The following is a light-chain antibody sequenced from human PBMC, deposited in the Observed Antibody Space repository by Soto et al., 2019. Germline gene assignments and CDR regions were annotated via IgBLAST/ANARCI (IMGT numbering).Light chain of an antibody. CDR3: QQYKNWPRT. V-gene: IGKV3-15*01. CDR1: QSVSSN. CDR2: GAS. J-gene: IGKJ1*01. Sequence: EMVMTQSPATLSVSPGERATLSCRASQSVSSNLAWYQQKPGQVPRLIIYGASTRATGIPARFSGSGSGTEFTLTIRSLQSEDFAVYYCQQYKNWPRTFGQGTKVEIK.